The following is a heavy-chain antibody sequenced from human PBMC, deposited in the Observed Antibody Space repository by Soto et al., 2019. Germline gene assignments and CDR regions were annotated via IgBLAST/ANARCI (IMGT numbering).Heavy chain of an antibody. J-gene: IGHJ4*02. V-gene: IGHV3-30-3*01. Sequence: GGSLRLSCGASEFTFSHYSMHWVRQAPDLGLEWVAFISYDGSNKYYADSVKGRFTISRDNVNNTLFLQMSSLRVEDTGIYYCARDRQRALVVVAATGGFDSWGQGTLVTVSS. CDR2: ISYDGSNK. CDR1: EFTFSHYS. CDR3: ARDRQRALVVVAATGGFDS. D-gene: IGHD2-15*01.